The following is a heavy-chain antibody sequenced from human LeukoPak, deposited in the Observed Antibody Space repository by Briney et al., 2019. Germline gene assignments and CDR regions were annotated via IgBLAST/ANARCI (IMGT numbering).Heavy chain of an antibody. V-gene: IGHV1-69*04. Sequence: GSSVKVSCKASGGTFGSYAFNWVRQAPGQGLEWMGRIIPILGTPNYAQRFQGRVTISADTSTRTAYVELNSLTSDDTAVYFCARDKGSGWNETFYFDLWGQGTQVTVSS. CDR3: ARDKGSGWNETFYFDL. CDR1: GGTFGSYA. CDR2: IIPILGTP. J-gene: IGHJ4*02. D-gene: IGHD1-1*01.